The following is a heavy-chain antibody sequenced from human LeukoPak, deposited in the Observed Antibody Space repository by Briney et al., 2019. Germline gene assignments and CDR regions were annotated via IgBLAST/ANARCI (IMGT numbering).Heavy chain of an antibody. V-gene: IGHV4-39*01. J-gene: IGHJ4*02. CDR3: ARHLLEITMVRGVIIAYFAY. D-gene: IGHD3-10*01. CDR2: IYYSGST. CDR1: GGSISSSSYY. Sequence: SETLSLTCAVSGGSISSSSYYWGGIRQPPGKGLEWIGSIYYSGSTYYNPSLKSRVTISVDTSKNQFSLKLSSVTAADTAVYYCARHLLEITMVRGVIIAYFAYWGQGTLVTVSS.